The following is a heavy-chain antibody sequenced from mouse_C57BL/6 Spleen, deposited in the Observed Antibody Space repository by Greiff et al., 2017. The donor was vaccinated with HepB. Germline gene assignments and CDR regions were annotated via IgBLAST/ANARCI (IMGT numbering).Heavy chain of an antibody. CDR1: GYTFTSYW. V-gene: IGHV1-50*01. D-gene: IGHD1-1*01. J-gene: IGHJ1*03. CDR2: IDPSDSYT. CDR3: ARHGSRDWYFDV. Sequence: QVQLQQPGAELVKPGASVKLSCKASGYTFTSYWMQWVKQRPGQGLEWIGEIDPSDSYTNYNQKFKGKATLTVDTSSSTAYMQLSSLTSEDSAVYYWARHGSRDWYFDVWGTGTTVTVSS.